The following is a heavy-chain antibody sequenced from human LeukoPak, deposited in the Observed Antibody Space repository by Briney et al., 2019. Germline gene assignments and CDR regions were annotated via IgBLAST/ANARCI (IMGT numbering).Heavy chain of an antibody. D-gene: IGHD5-18*01. Sequence: GRSLRLSCAASGFTFSSYAMHWVRQAPGKGLEWVAVISYDGSNKYYADSVKGRFTISRDNSKNTLYLQMNSLRAEDTAVYYCASNDPGYGYGSFDYWGQGTLVTVSS. CDR2: ISYDGSNK. CDR1: GFTFSSYA. J-gene: IGHJ4*02. V-gene: IGHV3-30-3*01. CDR3: ASNDPGYGYGSFDY.